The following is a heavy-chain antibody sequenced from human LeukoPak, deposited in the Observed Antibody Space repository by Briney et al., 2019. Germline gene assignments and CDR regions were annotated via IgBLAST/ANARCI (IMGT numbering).Heavy chain of an antibody. CDR3: AKDKRGYCSGGSCYGLGDYFDY. J-gene: IGHJ4*02. CDR1: GLTFSSYA. D-gene: IGHD2-15*01. CDR2: ISGSGGST. Sequence: GGSLRLSCAASGLTFSSYAMSWVRQAPGKGLEWVSAISGSGGSTYYADSVKGRFTISRDNSKNTLYLQMNSLRAEDTAVYYCAKDKRGYCSGGSCYGLGDYFDYWGQGTLVTVSS. V-gene: IGHV3-23*01.